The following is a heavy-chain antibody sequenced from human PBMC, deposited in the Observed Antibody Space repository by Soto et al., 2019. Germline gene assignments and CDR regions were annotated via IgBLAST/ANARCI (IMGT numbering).Heavy chain of an antibody. Sequence: EVQLVESGGGLVQPGGSLRLSCAASGFTFSSYAMHWVRQAPGKGLEYVSAISSNGGSTYYANSVKGRFTISRDNSKNTLYLPMGSLRAEDMAVYYCARSPYYYDSSGYMQYYFDYWGQGTLVTVSS. J-gene: IGHJ4*02. V-gene: IGHV3-64*01. CDR2: ISSNGGST. D-gene: IGHD3-22*01. CDR3: ARSPYYYDSSGYMQYYFDY. CDR1: GFTFSSYA.